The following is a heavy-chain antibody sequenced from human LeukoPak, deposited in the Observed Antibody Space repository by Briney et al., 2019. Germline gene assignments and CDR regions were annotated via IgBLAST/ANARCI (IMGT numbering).Heavy chain of an antibody. V-gene: IGHV3-9*03. CDR1: GFTFDDYA. J-gene: IGHJ6*03. Sequence: GGSLRLSCAASGFTFDDYAMHWVRQAPGKGLEWVSGNSWNSGSIGYADSVKGRFTISRDNAKNSLYLQMNSLRAEDMALYYCAKAGYGAPGSRTYMDVWGKGTTVTVSS. CDR3: AKAGYGAPGSRTYMDV. D-gene: IGHD3-10*01. CDR2: NSWNSGSI.